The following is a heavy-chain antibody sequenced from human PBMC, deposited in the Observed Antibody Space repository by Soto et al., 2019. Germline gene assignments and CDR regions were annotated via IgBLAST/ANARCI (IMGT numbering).Heavy chain of an antibody. CDR1: GFTFDDYA. Sequence: GGSLRLSCEASGFTFDDYAMHWVRQAPGKGLEGVSGISWNSGSIGYADSVKGRFTISRDNAKNSLYLQMNSLRAEDTALYYCAKGYYDYVWGSNWFDPWGQGTLVTVSS. J-gene: IGHJ5*02. CDR3: AKGYYDYVWGSNWFDP. V-gene: IGHV3-9*01. CDR2: ISWNSGSI. D-gene: IGHD3-16*01.